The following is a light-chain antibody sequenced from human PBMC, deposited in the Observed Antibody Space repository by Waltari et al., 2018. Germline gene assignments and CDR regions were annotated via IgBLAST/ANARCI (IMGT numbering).Light chain of an antibody. J-gene: IGLJ2*01. V-gene: IGLV3-25*03. CDR1: SVTHEY. CDR3: QSGDSSGRFSLVL. Sequence: SYELTQTPSVSVSPGQTARIPCSGDSVTHEYTSWYLQKPGQAPVLIMFKDTERPSGIPERFSGSSSGATVTLTISGVQAEDEATYYCQSGDSSGRFSLVLFGGGTTMTVL. CDR2: KDT.